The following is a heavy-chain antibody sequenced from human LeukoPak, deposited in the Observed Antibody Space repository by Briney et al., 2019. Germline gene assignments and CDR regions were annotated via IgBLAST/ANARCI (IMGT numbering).Heavy chain of an antibody. CDR1: GFTFSSYS. CDR3: ARSYGSGSYDLYYYYMDV. J-gene: IGHJ6*03. D-gene: IGHD3-10*01. Sequence: GGSLRLSCAGSGFTFSSYSMNWVRQAPGKGLEWVSSISSSSSYIYYADSVKGRFIISRDNAKNSLYLQMNSLRAEDTAVYYCARSYGSGSYDLYYYYMDVWGKGTTVTVSS. CDR2: ISSSSSYI. V-gene: IGHV3-21*01.